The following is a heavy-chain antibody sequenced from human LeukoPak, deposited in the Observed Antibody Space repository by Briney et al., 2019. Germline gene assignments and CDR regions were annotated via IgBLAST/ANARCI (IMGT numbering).Heavy chain of an antibody. CDR2: ISGSGGST. Sequence: GGSLRLSCAASGFTFSSYAMSWVRQAPGKGLEWVSAISGSGGSTYYADSVKGRFTISRDNSKNTLYLQMNSLRAEDTAVYYCAKDPYGDYESGPFDYWGQGTLVTVSS. V-gene: IGHV3-23*01. CDR1: GFTFSSYA. J-gene: IGHJ4*02. CDR3: AKDPYGDYESGPFDY. D-gene: IGHD4-17*01.